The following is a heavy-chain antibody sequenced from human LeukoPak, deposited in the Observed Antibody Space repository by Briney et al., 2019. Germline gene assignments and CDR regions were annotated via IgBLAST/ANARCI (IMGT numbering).Heavy chain of an antibody. V-gene: IGHV3-23*01. D-gene: IGHD2-2*01. CDR3: AKDAPVNIVVVPAANS. J-gene: IGHJ4*02. Sequence: EGSLRLSCAASGFTFSNYAMTWVRQAPGKGLEWVSAISGSGGSTYYADSVKGRFTISRDNSKNTLYLQMNSLRAEDTAVYYCAKDAPVNIVVVPAANSWGQGTLVTVSS. CDR1: GFTFSNYA. CDR2: ISGSGGST.